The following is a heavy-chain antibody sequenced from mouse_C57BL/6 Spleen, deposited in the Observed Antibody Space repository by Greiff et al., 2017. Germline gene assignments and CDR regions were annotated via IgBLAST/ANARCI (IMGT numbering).Heavy chain of an antibody. V-gene: IGHV1-72*01. Sequence: QVHVKQPGAELVKPGASVKLSCKASGYTFTSYWMHWVKQRPGRGLEWIGRIDPNSGGTKYNEKFKSKATLTVDKPSSTAYMQLSSLTSEDSAVYYCARGTNWDREFDYWGQGTTLTVSS. CDR2: IDPNSGGT. CDR1: GYTFTSYW. CDR3: ARGTNWDREFDY. J-gene: IGHJ2*01. D-gene: IGHD4-1*01.